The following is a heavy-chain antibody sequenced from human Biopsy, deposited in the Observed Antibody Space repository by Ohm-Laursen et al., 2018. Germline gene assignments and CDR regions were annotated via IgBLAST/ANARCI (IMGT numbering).Heavy chain of an antibody. CDR3: ARATNSTGWPYYYFYGMDV. CDR2: IYYSGST. CDR1: GGSISSDY. D-gene: IGHD2/OR15-2a*01. Sequence: SGTLSLTFSVSGGSISSDYWSWIRQTPGKGLEWIGYIYYSGSTNYNPSLKSRVTISVDTSKNQFSLRLNSVTAADTAVYYCARATNSTGWPYYYFYGMDVWGQGTTVTVSS. V-gene: IGHV4-59*01. J-gene: IGHJ6*02.